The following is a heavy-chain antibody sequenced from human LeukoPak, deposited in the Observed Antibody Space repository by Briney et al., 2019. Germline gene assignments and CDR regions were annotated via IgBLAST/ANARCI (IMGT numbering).Heavy chain of an antibody. V-gene: IGHV4-4*07. CDR2: IYTSGST. CDR3: ARDGQWLVQRYNWFDP. J-gene: IGHJ5*02. CDR1: GGSISSYH. D-gene: IGHD6-19*01. Sequence: SETLSLTCTVSGGSISSYHWSWIRQPAGKGLEWIGRIYTSGSTNYNPSLKSRVTMSVDTSKNQFSLKLSSVTAADTAVYYCARDGQWLVQRYNWFDPWGQGTLVTVSS.